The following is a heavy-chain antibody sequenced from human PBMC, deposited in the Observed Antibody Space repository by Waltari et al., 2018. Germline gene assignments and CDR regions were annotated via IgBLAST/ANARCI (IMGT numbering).Heavy chain of an antibody. CDR1: GYTFNDYY. CDR2: VNPTTGGT. CDR3: ARDGIGGAHLDY. D-gene: IGHD1-26*01. Sequence: VQLVQSGAEAKKPEASVKVSCQASGYTFNDYYIYWVRQAPGQGLEWVGYVNPTTGGTAFAQKCRGRVTMTSDTSISTAEMELSGLTSDDTAVYYCARDGIGGAHLDYWGQGTLVTVSS. V-gene: IGHV1-2*02. J-gene: IGHJ4*02.